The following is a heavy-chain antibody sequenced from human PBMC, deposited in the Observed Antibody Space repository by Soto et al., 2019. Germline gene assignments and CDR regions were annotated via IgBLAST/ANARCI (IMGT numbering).Heavy chain of an antibody. CDR3: ARHRSSGWPATPYFDY. CDR2: IGANEGNT. Sequence: QVQLVQSGPELKKPGASVKVSCKASGFTLITYGIDWVRQAPGQGLEWVGWIGANEGNTNFAQKLQGRVTLTTDTSTDTAYMELRSLRSDDTALYYCARHRSSGWPATPYFDYWGQGTLVTVAS. CDR1: GFTLITYG. J-gene: IGHJ4*02. V-gene: IGHV1-18*01. D-gene: IGHD6-19*01.